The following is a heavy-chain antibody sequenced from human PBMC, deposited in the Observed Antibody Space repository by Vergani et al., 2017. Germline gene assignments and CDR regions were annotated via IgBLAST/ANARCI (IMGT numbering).Heavy chain of an antibody. Sequence: QVQLVQSGAEVKKPGASVKVSCKASGYTFTSYYMHWVRQAPGQGLEWMGIINPSGGSTSYAQKFQGRVTMTRDTSISTAYMELSRLRSDDTAVYYCARDRAPIAAAENWFDPWGQGTLVTVSS. D-gene: IGHD6-13*01. J-gene: IGHJ5*02. CDR3: ARDRAPIAAAENWFDP. V-gene: IGHV1-46*01. CDR1: GYTFTSYY. CDR2: INPSGGST.